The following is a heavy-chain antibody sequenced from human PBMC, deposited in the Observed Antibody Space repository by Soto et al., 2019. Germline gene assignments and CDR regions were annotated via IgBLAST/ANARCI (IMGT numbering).Heavy chain of an antibody. Sequence: GGSLRLSCAASGFTFSSYAVSWVRQAPGKGLEWVSAISGSGGSTYYADSVRGRFTISRDNSKNTLYLQMNSLRAEDTAVYYCAKDRLNDDFRSGYRSWGQGTLVTXSS. J-gene: IGHJ4*02. D-gene: IGHD3-3*01. CDR2: ISGSGGST. CDR1: GFTFSSYA. V-gene: IGHV3-23*01. CDR3: AKDRLNDDFRSGYRS.